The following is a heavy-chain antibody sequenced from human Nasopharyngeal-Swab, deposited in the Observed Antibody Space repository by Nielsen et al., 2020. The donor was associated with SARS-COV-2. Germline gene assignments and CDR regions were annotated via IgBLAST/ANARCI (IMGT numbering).Heavy chain of an antibody. V-gene: IGHV3-72*01. CDR2: SRVKANSYTA. CDR3: ARANRSGIFGVVLNFDY. CDR1: GFTLGDYY. Sequence: GESLKISCVASGFTLGDYYMDWVRQAPGKGLEWLGHSRVKANSYTAEYAASVTGRFTFSREESKNLLYLQMNSLKTEDTAVYYCARANRSGIFGVVLNFDYWGQGTLVTVSS. D-gene: IGHD3-3*01. J-gene: IGHJ4*02.